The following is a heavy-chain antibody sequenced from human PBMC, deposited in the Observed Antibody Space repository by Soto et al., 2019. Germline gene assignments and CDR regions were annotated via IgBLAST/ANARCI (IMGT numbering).Heavy chain of an antibody. CDR3: ARDSRPYNWNYYFDY. CDR1: GGTFSSYA. Sequence: KVSCKASGGTFSSYAISWVRQAPGQGLEWMGGIIPIFGTANYAQKFQGRVTITADKSTSTAYMELSSLRSEDTAVYYCARDSRPYNWNYYFDYWGQGTLVTVSS. V-gene: IGHV1-69*06. CDR2: IIPIFGTA. D-gene: IGHD1-7*01. J-gene: IGHJ4*02.